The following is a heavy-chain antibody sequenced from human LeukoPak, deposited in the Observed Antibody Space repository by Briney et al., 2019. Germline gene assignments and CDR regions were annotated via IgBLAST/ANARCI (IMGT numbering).Heavy chain of an antibody. D-gene: IGHD2-2*01. CDR2: ISAYNGIT. CDR3: ALVVPAAIDYYYGMDV. CDR1: GYTFTSYG. V-gene: IGHV1-18*01. J-gene: IGHJ6*02. Sequence: EASVKVSCKASGYTFTSYGISWVRQAPGQGLEWMGWISAYNGITNYAQKLQGRVTMTTDTSTSTAYMELRSLRSDDTAVYYCALVVPAAIDYYYGMDVWGQGTTVTVSS.